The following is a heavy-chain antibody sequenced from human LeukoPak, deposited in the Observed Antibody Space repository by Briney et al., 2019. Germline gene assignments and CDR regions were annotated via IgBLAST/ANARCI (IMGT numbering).Heavy chain of an antibody. Sequence: PSETLSLTRTVSGGSISSGDYYWSWIRQPPGKGLEWIGYIYHSGSTYYNPSLKSRVTISVDRSKNQFSLELSSVTAADTAVYYCARGVPAARGGDLDYWGQGTLVTVSS. D-gene: IGHD6-6*01. V-gene: IGHV4-30-4*01. CDR2: IYHSGST. J-gene: IGHJ4*02. CDR1: GGSISSGDYY. CDR3: ARGVPAARGGDLDY.